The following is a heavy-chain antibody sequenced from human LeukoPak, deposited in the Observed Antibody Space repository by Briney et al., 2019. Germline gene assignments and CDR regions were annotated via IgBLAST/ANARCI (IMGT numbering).Heavy chain of an antibody. CDR2: IIPIFGTA. CDR3: ARGVYYYGSGSPYEIIDY. D-gene: IGHD3-10*01. V-gene: IGHV1-69*13. CDR1: GGTFSSYA. Sequence: GASVKVSCKDSGGTFSSYAISWVRQATGQGLEWMGGIIPIFGTANYAQKFQGRVTITEDEATSTDYMELSSLRSEDTAVYYCARGVYYYGSGSPYEIIDYWGQGTLVTVSS. J-gene: IGHJ4*02.